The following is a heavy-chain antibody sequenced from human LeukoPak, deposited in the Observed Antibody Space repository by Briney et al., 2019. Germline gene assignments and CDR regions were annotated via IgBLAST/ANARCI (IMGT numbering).Heavy chain of an antibody. CDR1: GFTFSSYG. V-gene: IGHV3-33*01. Sequence: PGGSLRLSCAASGFTFSSYGMHWVRQAPGKGLEWVAVMWYDGSNKYYADSVKGRFTISRDNSKNTLYLQMNSLRAEDTAVYYCARSQAPEDYYYGMDVWGQGTTVTVSS. CDR2: MWYDGSNK. J-gene: IGHJ6*02. CDR3: ARSQAPEDYYYGMDV.